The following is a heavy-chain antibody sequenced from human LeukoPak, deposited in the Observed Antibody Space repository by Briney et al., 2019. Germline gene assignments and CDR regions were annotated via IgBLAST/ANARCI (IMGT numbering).Heavy chain of an antibody. CDR3: ARDDVAAAGTLWY. CDR2: INPNSGGT. V-gene: IGHV1-2*02. CDR1: GYTFTGYY. D-gene: IGHD6-13*01. J-gene: IGHJ4*02. Sequence: ASVKVSCKASGYTFTGYYMHWVRQAPGQGLEWMGWINPNSGGTNYAQKFQGRVTMTRDTSISTAYMELSRLRSDDTAVYYCARDDVAAAGTLWYWGQGTLVTVSS.